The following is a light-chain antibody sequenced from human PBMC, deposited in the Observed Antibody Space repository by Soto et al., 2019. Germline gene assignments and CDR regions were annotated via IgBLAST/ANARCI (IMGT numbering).Light chain of an antibody. V-gene: IGLV2-14*01. Sequence: QSALTQPASVSGSPGQSITISCTGTSSDVGGSNYVSWYQHHPGKAPKLMIYDVNNRPSGISNRFFGSKSGNTASLTISGLQTEDEADYYCSSYSSSGTLYVFGTGTKVTVL. CDR1: SSDVGGSNY. CDR2: DVN. J-gene: IGLJ1*01. CDR3: SSYSSSGTLYV.